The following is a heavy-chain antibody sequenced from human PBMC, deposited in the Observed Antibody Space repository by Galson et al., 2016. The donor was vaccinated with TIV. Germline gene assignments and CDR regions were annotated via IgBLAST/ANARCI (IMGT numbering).Heavy chain of an antibody. D-gene: IGHD5-12*01. CDR3: ARSPHSAYGTFSDY. CDR2: VTPNFRTP. V-gene: IGHV1-69*06. J-gene: IGHJ4*02. CDR1: GGTFTNYV. Sequence: VKVSCKASGGTFTNYVINWVRQAPGQGLEWMGGVTPNFRTPQYAQKFQGRVTITADRSATTAYMELNSLRSEDTAVYYCARSPHSAYGTFSDYWGQGTLVTVSS.